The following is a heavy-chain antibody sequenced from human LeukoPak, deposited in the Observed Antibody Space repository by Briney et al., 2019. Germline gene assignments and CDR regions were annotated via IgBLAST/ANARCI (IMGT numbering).Heavy chain of an antibody. D-gene: IGHD3-10*01. CDR1: GGSFSGYY. CDR2: INHSGST. V-gene: IGHV4-34*01. Sequence: PSETLSLTCAVYGGSFSGYYWSWIRQPPGKGLEWIGEINHSGSTNYNPSLKSRVTIPVDTSKNQFSLKLSSVTAADTAVYYCARSGSGSYPAYYFDYWGQGTLVTVSS. CDR3: ARSGSGSYPAYYFDY. J-gene: IGHJ4*02.